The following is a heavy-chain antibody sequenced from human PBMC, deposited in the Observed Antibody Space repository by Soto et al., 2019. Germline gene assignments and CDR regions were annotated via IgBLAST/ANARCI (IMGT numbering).Heavy chain of an antibody. D-gene: IGHD3-22*01. CDR2: ISSSSSTI. V-gene: IGHV3-48*01. CDR3: TRAQNYYDSSGYSPAY. Sequence: GGSLRLSCAASGFTFSTYSMNWVRQAPGKGLEWVSYISSSSSTIFYADSVKGRFTISRDNSKSTLYLQMNSLRPEDTAVYYCTRAQNYYDSSGYSPAYWGQGTLVTVSS. CDR1: GFTFSTYS. J-gene: IGHJ4*02.